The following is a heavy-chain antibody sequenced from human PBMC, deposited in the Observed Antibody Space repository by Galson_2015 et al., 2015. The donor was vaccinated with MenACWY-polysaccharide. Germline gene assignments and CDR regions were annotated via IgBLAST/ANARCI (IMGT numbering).Heavy chain of an antibody. CDR2: IRSKAYGGTT. J-gene: IGHJ6*02. CDR3: TRDRLMATNRCYGMDV. D-gene: IGHD5-24*01. V-gene: IGHV3-49*04. CDR1: GFTFGDYA. Sequence: SLRLSCAASGFTFGDYAMSWVRQAPGKGLEWVGFIRSKAYGGTTEYAASVKGRFTISRDDSKSIAYLQMNSLKTEDTAVYYCTRDRLMATNRCYGMDVWGQGTTVTVSS.